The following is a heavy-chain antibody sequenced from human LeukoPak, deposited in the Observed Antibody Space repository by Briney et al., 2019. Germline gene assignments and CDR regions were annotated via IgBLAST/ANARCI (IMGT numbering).Heavy chain of an antibody. D-gene: IGHD5-24*01. V-gene: IGHV3-21*01. J-gene: IGHJ3*02. CDR1: GFTFSSYS. CDR2: ISSSSSYI. CDR3: AREPERDGYNDDDALDI. Sequence: VGSLRLSCAASGFTFSSYSMCWVRQAPGKGLEWVSSISSSSSYIYYADSVKGRFTISRDNAKNSLYLQMNSLRAEDTAVYYCAREPERDGYNDDDALDIWGQGTMVTVSS.